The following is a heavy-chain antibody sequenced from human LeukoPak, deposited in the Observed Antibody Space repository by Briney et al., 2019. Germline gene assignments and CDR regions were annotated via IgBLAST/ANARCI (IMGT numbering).Heavy chain of an antibody. D-gene: IGHD5-18*01. V-gene: IGHV4-61*05. Sequence: SETLSLTCTVSGGSISSSSYYWSWIRQPPGKGLEWIGYIYYSGSTNYNPSLKSRVTISVDTSKNQFSLKVTSVTAADTAVYYCARYSYGSSYAFDHWGQGTLVTVSS. CDR1: GGSISSSSYY. J-gene: IGHJ4*02. CDR3: ARYSYGSSYAFDH. CDR2: IYYSGST.